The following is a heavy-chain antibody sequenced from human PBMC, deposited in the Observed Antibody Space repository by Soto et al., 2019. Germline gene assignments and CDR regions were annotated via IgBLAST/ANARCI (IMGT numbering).Heavy chain of an antibody. CDR1: GYTFTSYG. CDR2: ISGYNGNT. D-gene: IGHD1-26*01. Sequence: QVQLVQSGAEVKKPGASVKVSCKASGYTFTSYGINWVRQAPGQGLEWMGWISGYNGNTNYVQKLHGRVTMTTDTATSTGYMELRSLRSDDTAVYYCARGLSGSDRGYDAFDIWGQGTMVTVSS. J-gene: IGHJ3*02. V-gene: IGHV1-18*01. CDR3: ARGLSGSDRGYDAFDI.